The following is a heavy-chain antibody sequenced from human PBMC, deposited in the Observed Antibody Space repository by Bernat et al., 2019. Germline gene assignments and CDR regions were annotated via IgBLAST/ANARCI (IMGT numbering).Heavy chain of an antibody. CDR2: ISCDGSNK. CDR3: ARDGPGSGSYYSPCDY. V-gene: IGHV3-30-3*01. J-gene: IGHJ4*02. Sequence: QVQLVESGGGVVQPGRSLRLSCAASGFTFSSHAMHWVRQAPGKGLEWVAVISCDGSNKYYADSVKGRFIISRDNSKNTLYLQMNSLRAEDTAVYYCARDGPGSGSYYSPCDYWGQGTLVTVSS. CDR1: GFTFSSHA. D-gene: IGHD3-10*01.